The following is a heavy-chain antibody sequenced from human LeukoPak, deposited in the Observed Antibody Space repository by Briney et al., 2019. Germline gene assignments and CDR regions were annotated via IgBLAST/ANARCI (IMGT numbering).Heavy chain of an antibody. Sequence: SETLSLTCAVYGGSFSGYYWSWIRQPPGKGLEWIGEINHSGSTNYNPSLKSRVTISVDTSKNQFSLKLSSVTAADTAVYHCAGGPAWAGTAFDFWSQGSPVTVSS. CDR1: GGSFSGYY. J-gene: IGHJ4*02. V-gene: IGHV4-34*01. CDR3: AGGPAWAGTAFDF. D-gene: IGHD6-19*01. CDR2: INHSGST.